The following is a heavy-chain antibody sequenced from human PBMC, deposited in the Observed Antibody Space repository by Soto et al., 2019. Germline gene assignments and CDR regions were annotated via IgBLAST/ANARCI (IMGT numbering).Heavy chain of an antibody. CDR1: GYTFINYG. J-gene: IGHJ4*02. CDR3: ARGQYYFDS. D-gene: IGHD4-4*01. CDR2: ISGYNGNT. Sequence: QVQLVQSGAEVKKPGASVKVSCKASGYTFINYGISWVRQAPGQGLEWMGWISGYNGNTDYAQKLQGRLTMTKDTSTNTAYMELRGLRSDDTAVYSCARGQYYFDSWGQGTLGIVSP. V-gene: IGHV1-18*01.